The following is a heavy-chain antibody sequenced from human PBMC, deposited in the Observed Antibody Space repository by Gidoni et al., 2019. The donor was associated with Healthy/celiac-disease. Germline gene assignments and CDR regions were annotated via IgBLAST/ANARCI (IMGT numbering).Heavy chain of an antibody. D-gene: IGHD2-2*01. CDR1: GGSISSGGYY. J-gene: IGHJ3*02. Sequence: QVQLQESGPGLVKPSQPLSLTCTVSGGSISSGGYYWSWIRQHPGKGPEWIGYIYYRGSTYYNPSLKSRVTISVDTSKNQVSLKLSSVTAADTAVYYCARSGLGDIVVVPAAMELGGRGAFDIWGQGTMVTVSS. CDR3: ARSGLGDIVVVPAAMELGGRGAFDI. CDR2: IYYRGST. V-gene: IGHV4-31*03.